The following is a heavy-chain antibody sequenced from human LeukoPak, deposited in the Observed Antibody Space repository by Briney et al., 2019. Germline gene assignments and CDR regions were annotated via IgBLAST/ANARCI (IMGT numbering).Heavy chain of an antibody. CDR3: ARGGPEWPLDY. V-gene: IGHV3-33*01. D-gene: IGHD3-3*01. Sequence: GRSLRLSCAASGFSFNTYGMLWVCQAPGKGLECVAVIWYDGSNTYYADSVKGRFTISRDNSKNTLYLQMNSLRAEDTAVYYCARGGPEWPLDYWGQGTLVTVSS. CDR2: IWYDGSNT. J-gene: IGHJ4*02. CDR1: GFSFNTYG.